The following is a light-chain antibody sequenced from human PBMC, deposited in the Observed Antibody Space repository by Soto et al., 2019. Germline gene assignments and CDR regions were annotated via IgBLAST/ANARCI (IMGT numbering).Light chain of an antibody. CDR2: KAS. Sequence: DIQMTQSPSTLSASVGDRVTITCRASQIISSWLAWYQQKPGKTPKLLIYKASSLESGVPSRFRGSGSGTEFTLTNSSLQPDDFATYYCQQYNSYWTVGQGTKVEIK. V-gene: IGKV1-5*03. J-gene: IGKJ1*01. CDR3: QQYNSYWT. CDR1: QIISSW.